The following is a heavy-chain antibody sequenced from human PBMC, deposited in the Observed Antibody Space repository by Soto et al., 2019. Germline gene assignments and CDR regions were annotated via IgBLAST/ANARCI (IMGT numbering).Heavy chain of an antibody. D-gene: IGHD6-13*01. CDR2: INAGNCNT. J-gene: IGHJ4*02. V-gene: IGHV1-3*01. Sequence: QVQLVQSGAEVKKPGASVKVSCKASGYTFTSYAMHCARQAPGQRLEWMGWINAGNCNTKYSLKFQRRVTITRDTSASTAYMEPSSLRSEDTAVYYCARSGSGYSSSCYGETYWGQGTLVTVSS. CDR1: GYTFTSYA. CDR3: ARSGSGYSSSCYGETY.